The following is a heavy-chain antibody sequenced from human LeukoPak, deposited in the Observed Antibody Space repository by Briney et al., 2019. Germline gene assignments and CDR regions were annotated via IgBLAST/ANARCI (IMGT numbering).Heavy chain of an antibody. CDR2: IYYSGST. V-gene: IGHV4-30-4*08. J-gene: IGHJ5*02. D-gene: IGHD3-22*01. CDR3: ARPVAPFYDSSGYYPPSWFDP. CDR1: GGSISSGDYY. Sequence: SETLSLTCTVSGGSISSGDYYWSWIRQPPGKGLEWIGYIYYSGSTYYNPSLKSRVTISVDTSKNQFSLKLSSVTAADTAAYYCARPVAPFYDSSGYYPPSWFDPWGQGTLVTVSS.